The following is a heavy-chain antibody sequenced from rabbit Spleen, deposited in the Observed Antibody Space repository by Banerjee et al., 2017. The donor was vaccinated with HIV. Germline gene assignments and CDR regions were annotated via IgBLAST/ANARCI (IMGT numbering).Heavy chain of an antibody. D-gene: IGHD2-1*01. CDR3: ARGSAAMTMVITGYYLNL. V-gene: IGHV1S45*01. J-gene: IGHJ4*01. Sequence: QEQLVESGGGLVQPEGSLTLTCTASGFSFSSSYNMCWVRQAPGKGLECIACIYADFSGSTYYASWAKGRFTISKTSSTTVTLQMTSLTAADTATYFCARGSAAMTMVITGYYLNLWGPGTLVTVS. CDR2: IYADFSGST. CDR1: GFSFSSSYN.